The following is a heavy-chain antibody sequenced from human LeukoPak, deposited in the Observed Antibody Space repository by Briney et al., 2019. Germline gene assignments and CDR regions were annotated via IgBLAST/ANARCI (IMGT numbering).Heavy chain of an antibody. V-gene: IGHV1-18*01. D-gene: IGHD4-17*01. CDR3: AREGGVTTKFYY. CDR1: GYTFPSYG. J-gene: IGHJ4*02. CDR2: LSAYNGNP. Sequence: GASVEVSCRASGYTFPSYGISWVRQAPGQGLEGMGWLSAYNGNPNYAQKLQGRVTMTTVTSTSTAYMELRSLRSDDTAVYYCAREGGVTTKFYYWGQGTLVTVSS.